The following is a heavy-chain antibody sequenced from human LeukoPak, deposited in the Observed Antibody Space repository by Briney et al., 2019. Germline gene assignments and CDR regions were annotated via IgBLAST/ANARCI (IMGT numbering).Heavy chain of an antibody. CDR3: ARDGPNIMATFLGDY. Sequence: ASVKVSCKASGYTFTDYGFSWVRQAPGQGLEWMGWISGYNGNTHFAQKFQGRVTLTTDTFTSTAYMELRSLRSDDTAVYYCARDGPNIMATFLGDYWGQGTLVTVSS. CDR1: GYTFTDYG. V-gene: IGHV1-18*01. CDR2: ISGYNGNT. J-gene: IGHJ4*02. D-gene: IGHD5-12*01.